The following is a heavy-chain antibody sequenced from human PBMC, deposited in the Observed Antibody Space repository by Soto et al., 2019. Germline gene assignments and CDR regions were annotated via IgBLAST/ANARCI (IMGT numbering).Heavy chain of an antibody. J-gene: IGHJ6*02. V-gene: IGHV3-15*01. CDR1: GFTFSDAW. CDR2: IKSKTDGETT. Sequence: TGGSLRLSCAASGFTFSDAWLSWVRQAPWKGLEWVGRIKSKTDGETTDYAAPVRGRFTISRDDSKTTLYLQMNSLKSEDTAVYYCSSDRSSTSSYTWSSYHYYGMDVWGQGTKVNVSS. D-gene: IGHD2-2*02. CDR3: SSDRSSTSSYTWSSYHYYGMDV.